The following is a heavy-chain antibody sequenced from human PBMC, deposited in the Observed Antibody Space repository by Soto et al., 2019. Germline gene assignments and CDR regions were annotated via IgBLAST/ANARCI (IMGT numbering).Heavy chain of an antibody. Sequence: QVQLVQSGAEVKKPGASVKVSCKASGYTFTSYGISWVRQAPGQGLEWMGWISAYNGNTNYAQKLQGRVTMTTDTXXSXAXXELRSLRSDDTAVYYCAREDEAYCGGDCYSGWFDPWGQGTLVTVSS. CDR2: ISAYNGNT. V-gene: IGHV1-18*01. CDR1: GYTFTSYG. J-gene: IGHJ5*02. D-gene: IGHD2-21*02. CDR3: AREDEAYCGGDCYSGWFDP.